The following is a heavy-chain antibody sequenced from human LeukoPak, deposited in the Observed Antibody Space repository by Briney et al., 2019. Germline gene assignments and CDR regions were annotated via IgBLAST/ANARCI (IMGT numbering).Heavy chain of an antibody. CDR2: ISGSGGST. J-gene: IGHJ4*02. CDR1: GFTFSSYA. Sequence: PGGSLRLSCAASGFTFSSYAMSWVRQAPRKGLEWVSAISGSGGSTYYADSVEGRFTISRDNSKNTLYLQMNSLRAEDTAVYYCAKDDCSDTSCYLDYWGQGTLVTVSS. D-gene: IGHD2-2*01. CDR3: AKDDCSDTSCYLDY. V-gene: IGHV3-23*01.